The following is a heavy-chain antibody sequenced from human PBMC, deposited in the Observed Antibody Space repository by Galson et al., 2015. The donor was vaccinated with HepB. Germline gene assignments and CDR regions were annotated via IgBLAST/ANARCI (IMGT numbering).Heavy chain of an antibody. Sequence: ETLSLTCAVYGGSFSGYYWSWIRQPPGKGLEWIGEINHSGSTNYNPSLKSRVTISVDTSKNQFSLKLSSVTAADTAVYYCARDYGGNSLYDYWGQGTLVTVSS. V-gene: IGHV4-34*01. D-gene: IGHD4-23*01. CDR1: GGSFSGYY. CDR2: INHSGST. J-gene: IGHJ4*02. CDR3: ARDYGGNSLYDY.